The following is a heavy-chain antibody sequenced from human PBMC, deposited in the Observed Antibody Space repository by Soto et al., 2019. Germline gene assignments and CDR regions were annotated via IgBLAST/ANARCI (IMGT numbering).Heavy chain of an antibody. J-gene: IGHJ5*02. D-gene: IGHD5-12*01. Sequence: QVQLVQSEAEVKKPGASVKVSCKASGITFSTYAIHWVRQAPGQSLEWMGWINTGNGNTRYSQNFQGRVTLTRDTSASTAYMDLSSLRSEDTSIYYCARAISSYVTWGQGTLVTVSS. CDR3: ARAISSYVT. CDR2: INTGNGNT. CDR1: GITFSTYA. V-gene: IGHV1-3*04.